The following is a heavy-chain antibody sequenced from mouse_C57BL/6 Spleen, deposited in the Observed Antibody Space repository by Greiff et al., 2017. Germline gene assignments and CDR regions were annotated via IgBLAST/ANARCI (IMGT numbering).Heavy chain of an antibody. CDR3: ARLGSSGPY. Sequence: QVQLQQPGAELVRPGTSVKLSCKASGYTFTSYWMHWVQQRPGQGLEWIGVIDPSDSYTNYNQKFKGKATLTVDTSSSTAYMQLSRLTSEDSAVYYCARLGSSGPYWGQGTTLTVSS. D-gene: IGHD3-2*02. J-gene: IGHJ2*01. CDR1: GYTFTSYW. CDR2: IDPSDSYT. V-gene: IGHV1-59*01.